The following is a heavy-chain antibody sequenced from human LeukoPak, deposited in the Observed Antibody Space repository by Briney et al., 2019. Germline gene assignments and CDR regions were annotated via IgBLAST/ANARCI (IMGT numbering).Heavy chain of an antibody. Sequence: ASVKVSCKASGYTFTSYGISWVRQAPGQGLEWMGWISAYNGNTNYAQKLQGRVTMTTDTSTSTAYMELRSLRSDVAAVYYCARAGVVVVPGELGDWFDPWGQGTLVTVSS. CDR3: ARAGVVVVPGELGDWFDP. CDR1: GYTFTSYG. V-gene: IGHV1-18*01. D-gene: IGHD2-2*01. CDR2: ISAYNGNT. J-gene: IGHJ5*02.